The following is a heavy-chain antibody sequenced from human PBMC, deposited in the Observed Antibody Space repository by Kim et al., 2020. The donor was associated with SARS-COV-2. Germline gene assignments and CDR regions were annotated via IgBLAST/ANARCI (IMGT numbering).Heavy chain of an antibody. CDR3: ANLPVVGYCSSTSCYVPN. Sequence: GGSLRLSCAASGFSFSSYAMSWVRQAPGKGLEWVSAISGSGGSTYYADSVTGRFTISRDNSKNTLYLQMNSLRAEDTAVYYCANLPVVGYCSSTSCYVPNWGQGTLVTVSS. CDR1: GFSFSSYA. J-gene: IGHJ4*02. D-gene: IGHD2-2*01. CDR2: ISGSGGST. V-gene: IGHV3-23*01.